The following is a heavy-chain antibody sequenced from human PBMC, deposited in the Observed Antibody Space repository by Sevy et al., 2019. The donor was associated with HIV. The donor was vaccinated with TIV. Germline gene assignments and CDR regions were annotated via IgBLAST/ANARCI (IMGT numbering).Heavy chain of an antibody. V-gene: IGHV3-21*01. CDR3: ARDPVGATTRSGRGIIDY. D-gene: IGHD1-26*01. CDR1: GFTFSSYS. J-gene: IGHJ4*02. Sequence: GGSLRLSCAASGFTFSSYSMNWVRQAPGKGLEWVSPISSSSSYIYYADSVKGRFTISRDNAKNSLYLQMNSLRAEDTAVYYCARDPVGATTRSGRGIIDYWGQGTLVTVSS. CDR2: ISSSSSYI.